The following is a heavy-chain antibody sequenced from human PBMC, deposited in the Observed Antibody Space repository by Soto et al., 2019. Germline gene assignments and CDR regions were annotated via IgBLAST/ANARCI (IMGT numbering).Heavy chain of an antibody. D-gene: IGHD1-7*01. Sequence: PLDTLSLSCAFSGCSFTSNDLWTWVRPPPGQGLEWIGEIYRTGSTNYNPSLKSRVTISLDKSENQFSLKVTSLTAADTAVYYCASRDPGTSVDYWGQGALVTVSS. CDR1: GCSFTSNDL. V-gene: IGHV4-4*02. J-gene: IGHJ4*02. CDR3: ASRDPGTSVDY. CDR2: IYRTGST.